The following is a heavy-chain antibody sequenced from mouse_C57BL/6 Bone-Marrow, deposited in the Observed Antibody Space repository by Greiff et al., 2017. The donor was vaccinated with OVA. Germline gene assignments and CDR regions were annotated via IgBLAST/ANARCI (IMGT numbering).Heavy chain of an antibody. D-gene: IGHD1-1*01. CDR1: GFTFSDYY. V-gene: IGHV5-12*01. Sequence: DVMLVESGGGLVQPGGSLKLSCAASGFTFSDYYMYWVRKTPEKRLEWVAYISNGGGSTYYPDTVKGRFTISRDNAKNTLYLQMSRLKSEDTAMYYCARDYYGSSFYAMDYWGQGTSVTVSS. CDR2: ISNGGGST. CDR3: ARDYYGSSFYAMDY. J-gene: IGHJ4*01.